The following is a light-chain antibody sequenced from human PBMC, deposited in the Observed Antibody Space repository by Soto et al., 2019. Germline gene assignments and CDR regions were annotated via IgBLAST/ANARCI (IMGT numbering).Light chain of an antibody. CDR1: QGIGGT. J-gene: IGKJ1*01. CDR3: QQCNSSLCT. V-gene: IGKV3-15*01. Sequence: EIVMTQSPATLSVSPGPGATLSCRASQGIGGTLAWYQHKPGKTPRLLIYATSTMATGIPARFSGSGSGTEFTLIISSLQSEDSAIYYCQQCNSSLCTFGQGTKVDIK. CDR2: ATS.